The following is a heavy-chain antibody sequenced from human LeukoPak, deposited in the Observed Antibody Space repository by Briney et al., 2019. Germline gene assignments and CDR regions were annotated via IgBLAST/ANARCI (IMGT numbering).Heavy chain of an antibody. Sequence: PSETLSPTCTVSGGSISSYYWSWIRQPPGEGREWIGYIYYSGSTNYNPSLKSRVTISVDTSKNQFSLKLSSVAAADTAVYYCARAPYYYDSSGPFDYWGQGTLVTVSS. CDR2: IYYSGST. CDR3: ARAPYYYDSSGPFDY. J-gene: IGHJ4*02. D-gene: IGHD3-22*01. CDR1: GGSISSYY. V-gene: IGHV4-59*01.